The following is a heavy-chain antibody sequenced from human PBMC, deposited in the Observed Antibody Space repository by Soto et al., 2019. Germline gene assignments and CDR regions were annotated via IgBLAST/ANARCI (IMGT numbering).Heavy chain of an antibody. CDR2: ISSSSSYI. V-gene: IGHV3-21*01. D-gene: IGHD3-3*01. J-gene: IGHJ3*02. CDR1: GFTFSSYS. CDR3: ARARTTYDFWSGHNAFDI. Sequence: PGGSLRLSCAASGFTFSSYSMNWVRQAPGKGLEWVSSISSSSSYIYYADSVKGRFTISRDNAKNSLYLQMNSLRAEDTAVYYCARARTTYDFWSGHNAFDIWGQGTMVTVSS.